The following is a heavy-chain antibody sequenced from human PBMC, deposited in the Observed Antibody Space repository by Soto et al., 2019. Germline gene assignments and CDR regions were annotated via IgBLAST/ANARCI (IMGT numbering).Heavy chain of an antibody. D-gene: IGHD6-6*01. CDR1: GYTFTSYG. Sequence: ASVKVSCKASGYTFTSYGISWVRQAPGQGLEWMGWMNPNSGNTGYAQKFQGRVTMTRNTSISTAYMELSSLRSEDTAVYYCARGSDSSSPGNYYYYMDVWGKGTTVTVSS. CDR2: MNPNSGNT. V-gene: IGHV1-8*02. CDR3: ARGSDSSSPGNYYYYMDV. J-gene: IGHJ6*03.